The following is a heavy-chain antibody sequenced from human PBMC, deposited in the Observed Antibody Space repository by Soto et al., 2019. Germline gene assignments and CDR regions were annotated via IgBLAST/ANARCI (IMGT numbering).Heavy chain of an antibody. Sequence: ASVKVSCKASGYSSTNNDVSWVRQATGQGLEWMGWMNPGSGDTGYAQKFQGRVTMTRDISIATAYMELSSLRSDDTAIYHCARMATFGSLNWFDPWGQGTLVTVSS. D-gene: IGHD3-16*01. V-gene: IGHV1-8*01. CDR3: ARMATFGSLNWFDP. CDR1: GYSSTNND. J-gene: IGHJ5*02. CDR2: MNPGSGDT.